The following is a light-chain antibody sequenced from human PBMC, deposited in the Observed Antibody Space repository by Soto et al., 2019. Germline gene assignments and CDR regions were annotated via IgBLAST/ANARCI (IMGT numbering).Light chain of an antibody. V-gene: IGLV1-40*01. Sequence: QSALTQPPSVSGAPGQRGNISRTGGSSHIGAGYDVHWYQQLPGTAPKLLIYGNSNRPSGVPDRFSGSKSGTSASLAITGLQAEDEADYYCQSYDSSLSAGVFGTGTKVTVL. CDR2: GNS. CDR1: SSHIGAGYD. CDR3: QSYDSSLSAGV. J-gene: IGLJ1*01.